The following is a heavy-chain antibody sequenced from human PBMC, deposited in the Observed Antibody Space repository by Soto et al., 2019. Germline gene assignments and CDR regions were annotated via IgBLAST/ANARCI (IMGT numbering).Heavy chain of an antibody. V-gene: IGHV1-69*01. CDR2: IIPIFGTA. J-gene: IGHJ5*02. CDR3: ARRMDYSSGWSSNWFDP. Sequence: QVQLVQSGAEVKKPGSSVKVSCKASGGTFSSYAISWARQAPGQGLEWMGGIIPIFGTANYAQKFQGRVTITADASTSTAYMELSSLRSEDTAVYYCARRMDYSSGWSSNWFDPWGQGTLVTVSS. CDR1: GGTFSSYA. D-gene: IGHD6-19*01.